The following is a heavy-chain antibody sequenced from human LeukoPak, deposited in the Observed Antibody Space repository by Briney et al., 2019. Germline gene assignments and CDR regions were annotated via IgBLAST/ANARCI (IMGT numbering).Heavy chain of an antibody. Sequence: GASVKVSRKASGYTFNSYGISWVGQAPGQGLEWMGWISAYNGNTNYAQKLQGRVTMTTDTSTSTAYMELRSLRSDDTAVYYCASTNYDILTGYDWGQGTLVTVSS. D-gene: IGHD3-9*01. CDR1: GYTFNSYG. V-gene: IGHV1-18*01. J-gene: IGHJ4*02. CDR2: ISAYNGNT. CDR3: ASTNYDILTGYD.